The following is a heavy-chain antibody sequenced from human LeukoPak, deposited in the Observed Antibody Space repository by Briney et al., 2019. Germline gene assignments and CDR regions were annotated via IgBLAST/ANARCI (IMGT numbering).Heavy chain of an antibody. V-gene: IGHV3-23*01. CDR3: ARDVVGATTLGAFDI. CDR1: GFTFSSYA. J-gene: IGHJ3*02. D-gene: IGHD1-26*01. Sequence: GGSLRLSCAASGFTFSSYAMSWVRQAPGKGLEWVSAISGSGGSTYYADSVKGRFTISRDNSKNTLYLQMNSLRAEDTAVYYCARDVVGATTLGAFDIWGQGTMVTVSS. CDR2: ISGSGGST.